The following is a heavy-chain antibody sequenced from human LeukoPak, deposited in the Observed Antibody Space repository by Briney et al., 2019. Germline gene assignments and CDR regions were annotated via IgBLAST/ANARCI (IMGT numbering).Heavy chain of an antibody. Sequence: PSETLSLTCTVSGGSISSYYWSWIRQPPGKGLEWIGYIYYSGSTNYNPSLKSRVTISVDTSKNQFSLKLSSVTAADTAVYYCARGDQQLDVWGQGTTVTVSS. D-gene: IGHD6-13*01. CDR3: ARGDQQLDV. CDR1: GGSISSYY. J-gene: IGHJ6*02. CDR2: IYYSGST. V-gene: IGHV4-59*01.